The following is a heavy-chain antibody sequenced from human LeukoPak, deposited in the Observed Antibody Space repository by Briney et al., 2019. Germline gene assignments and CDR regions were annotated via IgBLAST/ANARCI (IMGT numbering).Heavy chain of an antibody. D-gene: IGHD5-18*01. CDR1: GFTFSSYA. J-gene: IGHJ6*02. CDR2: ISGSGGST. CDR3: AKDGWIQLRPYYYYGMDV. Sequence: GGSLRLSCAASGFTFSSYAMSWVRQAPGKGLEWVSAISGSGGSTYYADSVKGRSTISRDNSKNTLYLQMNSLRAEDTAVYYCAKDGWIQLRPYYYYGMDVWGQGTTVTVSS. V-gene: IGHV3-23*01.